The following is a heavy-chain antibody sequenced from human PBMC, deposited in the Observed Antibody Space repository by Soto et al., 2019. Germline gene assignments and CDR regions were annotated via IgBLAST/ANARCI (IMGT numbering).Heavy chain of an antibody. Sequence: SETLSLTCTVPGGSISSYYWNWIRQPAGKRLEWIGRMYTSGSTNYNPSLKSRVTMSVDTSKNQFSLKLRSVTAADTAVYYCARDRWCRIRGYSGYDRGVLDYYYFGMDVWGQVTTVTVSS. V-gene: IGHV4-4*07. CDR2: MYTSGST. D-gene: IGHD5-12*01. CDR1: GGSISSYY. J-gene: IGHJ6*02. CDR3: ARDRWCRIRGYSGYDRGVLDYYYFGMDV.